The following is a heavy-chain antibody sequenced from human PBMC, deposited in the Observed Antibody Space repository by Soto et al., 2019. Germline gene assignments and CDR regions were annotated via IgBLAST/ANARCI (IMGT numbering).Heavy chain of an antibody. Sequence: GGSLRLSCVASGSTFSSYGMNWVRQGPGKGLEWLSSISKTGTTTYYADSVRGRFTISRDNAKNSLYLQMNSLRDEDVAVYYCARDGYCVSPNCSFVPDVWGQGTTVNGSS. D-gene: IGHD2-2*03. CDR2: ISKTGTTT. CDR1: GSTFSSYG. V-gene: IGHV3-21*06. J-gene: IGHJ6*02. CDR3: ARDGYCVSPNCSFVPDV.